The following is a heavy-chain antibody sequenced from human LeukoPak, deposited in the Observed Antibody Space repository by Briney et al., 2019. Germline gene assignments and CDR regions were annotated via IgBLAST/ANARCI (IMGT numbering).Heavy chain of an antibody. CDR3: ARDRVVTALLAPEAFAI. J-gene: IGHJ3*02. V-gene: IGHV3-48*01. CDR2: ITSSSSTI. CDR1: GFTFSSSS. D-gene: IGHD2-21*02. Sequence: PGGSLRLCSTASGFTFSSSSMSWVRQAPGKGLEWVSYITSSSSTIYYADSVKGRFTISRDNAKNSLYLQMNSLRAEDTAVYYCARDRVVTALLAPEAFAIWCEGTMVTVSS.